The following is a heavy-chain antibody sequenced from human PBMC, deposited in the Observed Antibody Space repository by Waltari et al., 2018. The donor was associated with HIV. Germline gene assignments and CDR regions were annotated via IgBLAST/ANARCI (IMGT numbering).Heavy chain of an antibody. CDR1: EFTFRTYA. CDR2: SSGSADSA. D-gene: IGHD2-15*01. Sequence: EVQLLESGGGLVQPGGSLRLSCAASEFTFRTYAMTWVRQAPWLSLEWVSTSSGSADSAYYADSVKGRFTISRDNSKNTLYLQMSSLRAEDTAIYYCAKELLLCPDCFDFWGQGTLVTVSS. J-gene: IGHJ4*02. CDR3: AKELLLCPDCFDF. V-gene: IGHV3-23*01.